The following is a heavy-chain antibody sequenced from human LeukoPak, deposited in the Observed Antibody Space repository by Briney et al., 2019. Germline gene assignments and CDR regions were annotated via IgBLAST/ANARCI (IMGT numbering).Heavy chain of an antibody. Sequence: SETLSLTCTVSGGSISSYYWSWIRQPPGKGLEWIGYIYYSGSTDYNPSLKSRLTISFNTSKNQFSLKLSSVTAADTAVYYCARHSGLRGVLGNWFDPWGQGTLVTVSS. CDR3: ARHSGLRGVLGNWFDP. D-gene: IGHD3-10*01. J-gene: IGHJ5*02. CDR2: IYYSGST. V-gene: IGHV4-59*08. CDR1: GGSISSYY.